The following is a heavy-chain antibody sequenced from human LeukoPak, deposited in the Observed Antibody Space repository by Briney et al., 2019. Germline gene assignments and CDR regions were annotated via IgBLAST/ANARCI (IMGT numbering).Heavy chain of an antibody. V-gene: IGHV4-39*01. Sequence: SETLSLTCTVSGGSISSSSYYWGWIRQPPGKGLEWIGSIYYSGSTYYNPSLKSRVTISVDTSKNRFSLKLSSVTAADTAVYYCARPTRSRGYCSSTSCYTGGAFDIWGQGTMVTVSS. CDR1: GGSISSSSYY. J-gene: IGHJ3*02. D-gene: IGHD2-2*02. CDR2: IYYSGST. CDR3: ARPTRSRGYCSSTSCYTGGAFDI.